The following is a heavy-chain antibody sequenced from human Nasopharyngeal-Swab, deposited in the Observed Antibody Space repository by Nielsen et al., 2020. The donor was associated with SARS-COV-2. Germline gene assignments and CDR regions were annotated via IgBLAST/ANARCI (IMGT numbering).Heavy chain of an antibody. CDR2: IYDSGST. CDR3: ATDCSSTTCYTGTRLGFDI. Sequence: SETLSLTCTVSGASVTSGSYYWSWIRQPPGKGLEWIGFIYDSGSTEYNASLKSRVTISVDTSKNQFSLKLSSVTAADTAVYYCATDCSSTTCYTGTRLGFDIWGQGTMVTVSS. CDR1: GASVTSGSYY. J-gene: IGHJ3*02. D-gene: IGHD2-2*02. V-gene: IGHV4-61*01.